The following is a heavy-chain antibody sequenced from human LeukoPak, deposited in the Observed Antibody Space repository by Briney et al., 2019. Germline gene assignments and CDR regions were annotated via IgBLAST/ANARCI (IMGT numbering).Heavy chain of an antibody. J-gene: IGHJ4*02. CDR1: GESFRGYY. V-gene: IGHV4-34*01. CDR2: IDHIGRT. Sequence: PSETLSLTCAVYGESFRGYYWTWIRQTPGKGLEWIGEIDHIGRTTYNPSLKSRVTISVDTSKNQFSLRLTSVTASDTAVYYCARPVRCSATTCTGPFDYWGQGTLVTVSS. CDR3: ARPVRCSATTCTGPFDY. D-gene: IGHD6-19*01.